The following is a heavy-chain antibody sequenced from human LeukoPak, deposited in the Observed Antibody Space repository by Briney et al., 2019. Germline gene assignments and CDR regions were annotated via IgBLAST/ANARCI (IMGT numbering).Heavy chain of an antibody. CDR1: GGSIRSYY. D-gene: IGHD5-24*01. CDR2: IYYSGST. CDR3: ARGVGNGYTSATQRLHWFDY. Sequence: SETLSLTCTVSGGSIRSYYWSWIRQPPGKGLEWIGYIYYSGSTKYNSSLKSRVTISVDTSKNQFSLKLSSVTAADTAVYYCARGVGNGYTSATQRLHWFDYWGQGTLVTVSS. V-gene: IGHV4-59*01. J-gene: IGHJ4*02.